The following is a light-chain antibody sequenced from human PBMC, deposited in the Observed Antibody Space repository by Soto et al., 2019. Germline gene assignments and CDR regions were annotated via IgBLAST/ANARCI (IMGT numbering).Light chain of an antibody. Sequence: EIVLTQSPGTLSLSPGERATLSCRASQSVSSSYLAWYQQKPGQAPRLLISAASSRATGIPDRFSGSGSGTDFTLTISRLEPEDFAVYYCQQYGSSGTFGQGTKVEIK. CDR2: AAS. CDR1: QSVSSSY. J-gene: IGKJ1*01. V-gene: IGKV3-20*01. CDR3: QQYGSSGT.